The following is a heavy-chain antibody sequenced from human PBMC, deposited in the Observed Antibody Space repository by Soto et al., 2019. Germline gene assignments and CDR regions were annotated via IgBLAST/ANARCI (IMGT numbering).Heavy chain of an antibody. J-gene: IGHJ4*02. CDR2: ISYDGSNK. CDR3: ARDRHIVVVTASVDY. V-gene: IGHV3-30-3*01. Sequence: QVQLVASGGGVVQPGRSLRLSCAASGFTFSSYAMHWVRQAPGKGLEWVAVISYDGSNKYYADSVKGRFTISRDNSKNTLYLQMNSLRAEDTAVYYCARDRHIVVVTASVDYWGQGTLVTVSS. D-gene: IGHD2-21*02. CDR1: GFTFSSYA.